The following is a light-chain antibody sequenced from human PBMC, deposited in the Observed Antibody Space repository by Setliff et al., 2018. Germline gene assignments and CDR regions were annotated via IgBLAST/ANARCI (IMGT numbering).Light chain of an antibody. CDR2: DVN. J-gene: IGLJ2*01. CDR1: SSDVGAYVH. CDR3: CSYAGIHTLI. Sequence: LSQPRSVSGSPGQSVTISCTGTSSDVGAYVHVSWYQQHPDTAPKLILYDVNNRPSGVPDRFSGSKFGNTASLTISGLQTEDEADYYCCSYAGIHTLIFGGGTKVTV. V-gene: IGLV2-11*01.